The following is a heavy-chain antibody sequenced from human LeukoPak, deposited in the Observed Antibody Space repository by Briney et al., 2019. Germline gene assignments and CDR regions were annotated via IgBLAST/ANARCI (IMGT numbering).Heavy chain of an antibody. J-gene: IGHJ4*02. CDR1: GYTFNRYG. CDR3: ARDSISGSYVHYDN. Sequence: ASVKVSYKASGYTFNRYGMNWVRQAPGHGLEWMGWINTNTGNPTYAQGFTGRFVFSLDTSVSTAYLQINSLKAEDTAVYYCARDSISGSYVHYDNWGQGTLVTVSS. CDR2: INTNTGNP. D-gene: IGHD1-26*01. V-gene: IGHV7-4-1*02.